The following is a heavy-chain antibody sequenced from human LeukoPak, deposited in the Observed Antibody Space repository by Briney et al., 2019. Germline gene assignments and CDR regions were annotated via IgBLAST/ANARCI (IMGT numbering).Heavy chain of an antibody. CDR2: ISGSGGST. Sequence: GGSLRLSCAASGFTFSSYAMSWVRQAPGKGLEWVSAISGSGGSTYYADSVKGRFTISRDNSKNTLYLQMNSLRAEDTAVYYSAKVYDSSGYYYVFDYWGQGTLVTVSS. D-gene: IGHD3-22*01. CDR3: AKVYDSSGYYYVFDY. J-gene: IGHJ4*02. V-gene: IGHV3-23*01. CDR1: GFTFSSYA.